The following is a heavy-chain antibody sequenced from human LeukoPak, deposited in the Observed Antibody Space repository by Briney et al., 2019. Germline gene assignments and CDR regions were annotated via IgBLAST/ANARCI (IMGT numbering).Heavy chain of an antibody. CDR2: ISAYNGNT. CDR1: GYTFTSYT. CDR3: ARDSRRTTVVTPVVY. D-gene: IGHD4-23*01. V-gene: IGHV1-18*01. J-gene: IGHJ4*02. Sequence: ASVKVSCKASGYTFTSYTMHWVRQAPGQRLEWMGWISAYNGNTNYAQKLQGRVTMTTDTSTSAAYMELRSLRSDDTAVYYCARDSRRTTVVTPVVYWGQGTLVTVSS.